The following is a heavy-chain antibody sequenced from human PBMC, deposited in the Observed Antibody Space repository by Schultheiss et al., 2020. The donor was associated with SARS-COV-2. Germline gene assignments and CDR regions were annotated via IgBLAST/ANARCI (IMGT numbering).Heavy chain of an antibody. D-gene: IGHD4-17*01. CDR2: IWYDGSNK. CDR3: AWGGDYLDGMDV. V-gene: IGHV3-33*03. Sequence: GESLKISCAASGFTFSSYGMHWVRQAPGKGLEWVAVIWYDGSNKYYADSVKGRFTISRDNAKNSLYLQMNSLRAEDTAVYYCAWGGDYLDGMDVWGQGTTVTVSS. CDR1: GFTFSSYG. J-gene: IGHJ6*02.